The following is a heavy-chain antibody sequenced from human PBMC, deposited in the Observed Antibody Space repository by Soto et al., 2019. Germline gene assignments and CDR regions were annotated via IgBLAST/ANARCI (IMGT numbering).Heavy chain of an antibody. D-gene: IGHD1-1*01. Sequence: PSETLSLTCTVSGASVSSGDYYWSCIRQPPGKGLEWIGYIYSSGGSYYNPSLKGRLTISIDTSKNQFSLKLNSVTVADTAIYYCVGTGTTDDHWGRGTLVTVSS. CDR1: GASVSSGDYY. V-gene: IGHV4-30-4*01. J-gene: IGHJ4*02. CDR2: IYSSGGS. CDR3: VGTGTTDDH.